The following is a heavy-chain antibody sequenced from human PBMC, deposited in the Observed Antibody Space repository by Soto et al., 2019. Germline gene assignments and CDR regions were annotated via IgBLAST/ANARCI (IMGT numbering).Heavy chain of an antibody. Sequence: QVQLVQSGAEVKKPGSSVKVSCKASGGTFSSYAISWVRQAPGQGLEWMGGIIPIFGTANYAQKFQGRVTITADESTSTAYTELSSLRSEDTAVYYCATFKYQLLLYYFDYWGQGTLVTVSS. D-gene: IGHD2-2*01. CDR1: GGTFSSYA. J-gene: IGHJ4*02. CDR2: IIPIFGTA. V-gene: IGHV1-69*01. CDR3: ATFKYQLLLYYFDY.